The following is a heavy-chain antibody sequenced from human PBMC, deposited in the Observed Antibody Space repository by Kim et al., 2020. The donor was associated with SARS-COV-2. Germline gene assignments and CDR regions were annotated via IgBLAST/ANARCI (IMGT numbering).Heavy chain of an antibody. D-gene: IGHD2-2*02. J-gene: IGHJ4*02. Sequence: SETLSLTCTVSGGSISSYYWSWIRQPPGKGLEWIGYIYYSGSTNYNPSLKSRVTISVDTSKNQFSLKLSSVTAADTAVYYCAGQSCSSTSCYSFDYWGQGTLVTVSS. CDR3: AGQSCSSTSCYSFDY. V-gene: IGHV4-59*08. CDR2: IYYSGST. CDR1: GGSISSYY.